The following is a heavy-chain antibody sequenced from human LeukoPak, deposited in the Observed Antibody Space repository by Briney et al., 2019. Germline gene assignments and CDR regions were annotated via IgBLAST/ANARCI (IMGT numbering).Heavy chain of an antibody. CDR1: GGSISSGSYY. CDR3: ARGLWELPDY. V-gene: IGHV4-61*02. CDR2: IYTSGST. J-gene: IGHJ4*02. D-gene: IGHD1-26*01. Sequence: SQTLSLTCTVSGGSISSGSYYWSWIRQPARKGLEWIGRIYTSGSTNYNPSLKSRVTISVDTSKNQFSLKLSSVTAADTAVYYCARGLWELPDYWGQGTLVTVSS.